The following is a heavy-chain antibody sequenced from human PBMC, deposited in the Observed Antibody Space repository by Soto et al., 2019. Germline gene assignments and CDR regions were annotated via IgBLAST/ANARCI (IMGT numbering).Heavy chain of an antibody. CDR1: GYSFTSY. J-gene: IGHJ6*02. D-gene: IGHD6-13*01. CDR3: ARQFVKQQLANYYFYGMDV. CDR2: VYRGGTT. V-gene: IGHV3-66*04. Sequence: GESLKISCKGSGYSFTSYMSWVRQAPGKGLEWVSLVYRGGTTYYADSVKGRFTISRDNSMNTLYLQMNSLRAEDTAVYYCARQFVKQQLANYYFYGMDVWGQGTTVTVSS.